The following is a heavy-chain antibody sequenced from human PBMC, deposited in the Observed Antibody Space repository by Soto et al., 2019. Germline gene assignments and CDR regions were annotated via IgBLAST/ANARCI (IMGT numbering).Heavy chain of an antibody. CDR3: ARVDTAMVGGLGSYFDY. J-gene: IGHJ4*02. Sequence: SVKVSCKASGDTFSSYAISWVRQAPGEGLEWMGGIIPIFGTANYAQKFQGRVTITADESTSTAYMELSSLRSEDTAVYYCARVDTAMVGGLGSYFDYWGQGTLVTVSS. D-gene: IGHD5-18*01. V-gene: IGHV1-69*13. CDR2: IIPIFGTA. CDR1: GDTFSSYA.